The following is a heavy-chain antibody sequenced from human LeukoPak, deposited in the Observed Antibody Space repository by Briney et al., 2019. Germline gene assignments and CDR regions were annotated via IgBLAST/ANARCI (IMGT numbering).Heavy chain of an antibody. CDR2: SNDSGGT. V-gene: IGHV4-34*01. D-gene: IGHD2-15*01. CDR3: ARDWTTPNPYYYYMDA. J-gene: IGHJ6*03. Sequence: SETLSLTCAVYGGTFSGYYWSWIRQPPGKRLEWVGESNDSGGTNYNPSLKSRVTISAGKSKNQVSLKLSSVTAADTAVYYCARDWTTPNPYYYYMDAWGKGTTVTVSS. CDR1: GGTFSGYY.